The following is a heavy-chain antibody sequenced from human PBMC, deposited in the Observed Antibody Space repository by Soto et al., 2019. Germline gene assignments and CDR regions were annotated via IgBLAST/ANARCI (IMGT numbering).Heavy chain of an antibody. CDR2: IWYDGSNK. CDR3: ARDTAPAFWNYGSGSYYNAADY. Sequence: GGSLRLSCAASGFTFSSYGMHWVRQAPGKGLEWVAVIWYDGSNKYYADSVKGRFTISRDNSKNTLYLQMNSLRAEDTAVYYCARDTAPAFWNYGSGSYYNAADYWGQGTLVTVSS. CDR1: GFTFSSYG. J-gene: IGHJ4*02. D-gene: IGHD3-10*01. V-gene: IGHV3-33*01.